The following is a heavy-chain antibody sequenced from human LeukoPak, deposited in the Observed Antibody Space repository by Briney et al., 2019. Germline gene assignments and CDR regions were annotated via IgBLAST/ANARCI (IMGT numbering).Heavy chain of an antibody. V-gene: IGHV1-18*01. D-gene: IGHD3-3*01. Sequence: ASVKVSCKASGYTFTSYGISWVRQAPGQGLEWMGWINAYNGNTNYAQKLQGRVTMTTDTSASTAYMELRSLRSDDTAVYYCARDRPYDFWSGFQTQSNWFDPWGQGTLVTVSS. CDR3: ARDRPYDFWSGFQTQSNWFDP. J-gene: IGHJ5*02. CDR2: INAYNGNT. CDR1: GYTFTSYG.